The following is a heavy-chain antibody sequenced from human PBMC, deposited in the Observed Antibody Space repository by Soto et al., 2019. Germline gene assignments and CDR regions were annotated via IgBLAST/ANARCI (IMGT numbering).Heavy chain of an antibody. CDR3: AKESGYSYGGDKWFEP. D-gene: IGHD5-18*01. V-gene: IGHV3-23*01. CDR2: ISGSGGST. CDR1: GFTFSSYA. J-gene: IGHJ5*02. Sequence: EVQLLESGGGLVQPGGSLRLSCAASGFTFSSYAMRWVRQAPGKGLEWVSAISGSGGSTYYADSVKGRFTISRDNSKNTLYMQMNSLRAEETAVYYCAKESGYSYGGDKWFEPWGQGTLVTVS.